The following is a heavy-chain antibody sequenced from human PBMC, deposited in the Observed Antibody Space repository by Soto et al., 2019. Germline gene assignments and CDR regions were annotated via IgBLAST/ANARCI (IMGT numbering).Heavy chain of an antibody. CDR3: ARAWDMTSTVYAENGYSSGWPTSFDY. J-gene: IGHJ4*02. CDR2: ITTDGTSI. V-gene: IGHV3-21*01. Sequence: PGGSLRLSCAASGFPFNSYTMTWVRQAPGMGLEWVSSITTDGTSIYYADSVKGRFTISRDNSKNTLYLQMNSLRAEDTAVYYCARAWDMTSTVYAENGYSSGWPTSFDYWGQGTLVTVSS. CDR1: GFPFNSYT. D-gene: IGHD6-19*01.